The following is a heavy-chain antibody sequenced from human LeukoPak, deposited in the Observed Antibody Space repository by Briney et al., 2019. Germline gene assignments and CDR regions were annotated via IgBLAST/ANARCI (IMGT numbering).Heavy chain of an antibody. J-gene: IGHJ4*02. V-gene: IGHV1-2*02. CDR2: INPNSGGT. Sequence: ASVKVSCKASGYTFTGYYIHWVRQAPGQGLEWMGWINPNSGGTNYAQKFQGRVTMTTDTSTSTVYMQLSSLRSEDTAVYYCARLAAPGTSSDYWGQGTLVTVSS. D-gene: IGHD6-13*01. CDR1: GYTFTGYY. CDR3: ARLAAPGTSSDY.